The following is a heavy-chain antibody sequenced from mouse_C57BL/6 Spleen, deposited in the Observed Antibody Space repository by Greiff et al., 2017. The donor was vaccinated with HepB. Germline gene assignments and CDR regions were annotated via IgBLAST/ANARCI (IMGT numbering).Heavy chain of an antibody. Sequence: QVQLQQSGPGLVAPSQSLSITCTVSGFSLTSYGIHWVRQPPGKGLEWLVVIWSDGSTTYNSALKSRLSISKDNSKSQVFLKMNSLQTDDTAMYYCARHGGLRASYAMDYWGQGTSVTVSS. CDR1: GFSLTSYG. CDR3: ARHGGLRASYAMDY. V-gene: IGHV2-6-1*01. D-gene: IGHD2-4*01. CDR2: IWSDGST. J-gene: IGHJ4*01.